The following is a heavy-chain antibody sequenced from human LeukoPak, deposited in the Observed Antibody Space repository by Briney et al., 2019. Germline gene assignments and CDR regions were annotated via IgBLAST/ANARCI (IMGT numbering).Heavy chain of an antibody. Sequence: KISCKGSGNSSTNYWIAWVRQMPGKGLEWMGRIIPIFGTANYAQKFQGRVTITTDESTSTAYMELSSLRSEDTAVYYCARPFNYYDSSGYFRQAFDIWGQGTMVTVSS. V-gene: IGHV1-69*05. CDR3: ARPFNYYDSSGYFRQAFDI. D-gene: IGHD3-22*01. J-gene: IGHJ3*02. CDR1: GNSSTNYW. CDR2: IIPIFGTA.